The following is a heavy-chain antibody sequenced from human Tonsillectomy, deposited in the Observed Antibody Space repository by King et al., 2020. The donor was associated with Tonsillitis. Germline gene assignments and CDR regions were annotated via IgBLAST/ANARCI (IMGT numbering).Heavy chain of an antibody. CDR2: IKKDGSVK. Sequence: VQLVESGGGLVQPGGSLRLSCAASGFTLSNYWMSWVRQAPGKGLEWVANIKKDGSVKHYVDSVKGRFTVSRDNANSSLYLQMDSLGADDTAVYFCVRDMNPDAGGSYFDAFDIGGQGTTVTVSS. CDR1: GFTLSNYW. D-gene: IGHD3-3*01. CDR3: VRDMNPDAGGSYFDAFDI. V-gene: IGHV3-7*03. J-gene: IGHJ3*02.